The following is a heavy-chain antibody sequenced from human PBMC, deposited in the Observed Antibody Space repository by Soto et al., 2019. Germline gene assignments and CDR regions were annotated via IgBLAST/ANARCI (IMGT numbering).Heavy chain of an antibody. CDR1: GFTFSSYA. CDR3: AREAGDGYILD. J-gene: IGHJ4*02. CDR2: ISYDGSNK. V-gene: IGHV3-30-3*01. Sequence: QVQLVESGGGVVQPGRSLRLSCAASGFTFSSYAMHWVRQAPGKGLEWVAVISYDGSNKYYADSVKGRFTISRDNSKNTLYLQMNSLRAEDTAVYYCAREAGDGYILDWGQGTLVTVFS. D-gene: IGHD5-12*01.